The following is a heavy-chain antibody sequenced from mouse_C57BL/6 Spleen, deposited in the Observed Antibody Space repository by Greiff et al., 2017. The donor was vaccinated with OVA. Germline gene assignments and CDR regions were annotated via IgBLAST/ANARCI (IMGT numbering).Heavy chain of an antibody. CDR3: ARIYYDYDDAMDY. J-gene: IGHJ4*01. Sequence: VQLLESGPGLVAPSPSLSITCTASGFSLTSYAISWVRQPPGKGLEWIGVIWPGGGENYNSALKSGLSNSKDNSKSQVFLKMNSMQTDDTARYYCARIYYDYDDAMDYWGQGTSVTVSA. V-gene: IGHV2-9-1*01. CDR1: GFSLTSYA. CDR2: IWPGGGE. D-gene: IGHD2-4*01.